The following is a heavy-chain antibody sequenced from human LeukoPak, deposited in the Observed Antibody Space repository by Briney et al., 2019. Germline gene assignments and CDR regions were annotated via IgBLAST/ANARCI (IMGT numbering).Heavy chain of an antibody. Sequence: ASVKVSCKASAYTFTSYHMHWVRQAPGQGLEWMGWINPNSGGTNYAQEFQGRVTMTRDTSISTAYMELSRLRSDDTAVYYCARVDYGGTNWFDPWGQGTLVTVSS. CDR2: INPNSGGT. D-gene: IGHD4-23*01. CDR3: ARVDYGGTNWFDP. CDR1: AYTFTSYH. J-gene: IGHJ5*02. V-gene: IGHV1-2*02.